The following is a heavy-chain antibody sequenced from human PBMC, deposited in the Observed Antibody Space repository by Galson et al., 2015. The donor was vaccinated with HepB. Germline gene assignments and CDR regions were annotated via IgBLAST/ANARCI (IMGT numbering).Heavy chain of an antibody. CDR1: GYSFGAYY. J-gene: IGHJ5*01. CDR2: INPNSRGT. D-gene: IGHD6-19*01. CDR3: ARGLSVVSGPSGWNGGWVDS. V-gene: IGHV1-2*02. Sequence: SVKVSCKASGYSFGAYYVHWVRQAPGQGLEWMGWINPNSRGTNYAQKFQGRVTMTRDTSINTFYMELSRLRSDDTAVYYCARGLSVVSGPSGWNGGWVDSWGPGTLVTVSS.